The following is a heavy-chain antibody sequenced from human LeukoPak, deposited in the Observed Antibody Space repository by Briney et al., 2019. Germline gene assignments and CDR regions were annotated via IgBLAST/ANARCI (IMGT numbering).Heavy chain of an antibody. V-gene: IGHV3-30*04. CDR1: GFTFSSYA. CDR3: ARAEGDSSSWYDNWFDP. J-gene: IGHJ5*02. Sequence: QAGGSLRLSCAASGFTFSSYAMHWVRQAPGKGLEWVAVISYDGSNKYYADSVKGRFTISRDNSKNTLYLQMNSLRAEDTAVYYCARAEGDSSSWYDNWFDPWGQGTLVTVSS. CDR2: ISYDGSNK. D-gene: IGHD6-13*01.